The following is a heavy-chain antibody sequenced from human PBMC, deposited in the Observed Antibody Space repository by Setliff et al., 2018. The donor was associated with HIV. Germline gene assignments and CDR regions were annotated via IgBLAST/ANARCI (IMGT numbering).Heavy chain of an antibody. Sequence: PSETLSLTCTVSGGSISIGGYYWNWIRQPPGKGLEWIGYFYTSGSTDYNPSLKSRVSISLDTSKNQFSLKLSSVTAADTAVHYCARGRRDSSGPRPYYFDYWGLGTLVTVSS. D-gene: IGHD3-22*01. J-gene: IGHJ4*02. V-gene: IGHV4-61*08. CDR1: GGSISIGGYY. CDR2: FYTSGST. CDR3: ARGRRDSSGPRPYYFDY.